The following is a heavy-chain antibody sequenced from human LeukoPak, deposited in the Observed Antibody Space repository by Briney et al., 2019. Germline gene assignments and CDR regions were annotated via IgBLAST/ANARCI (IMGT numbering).Heavy chain of an antibody. J-gene: IGHJ3*02. CDR3: ARAWGDSSSWYAEPNAFDI. CDR2: INPSGGSI. D-gene: IGHD6-13*01. Sequence: ASVKVSCKASGYIFTSYYMYWVRQAPGQGLEWMGIINPSGGSIRYAQKFQGRVTMTRDTSTSTVYMELSSLRSEDTAVYYCARAWGDSSSWYAEPNAFDIWGQGTMITVSS. CDR1: GYIFTSYY. V-gene: IGHV1-46*01.